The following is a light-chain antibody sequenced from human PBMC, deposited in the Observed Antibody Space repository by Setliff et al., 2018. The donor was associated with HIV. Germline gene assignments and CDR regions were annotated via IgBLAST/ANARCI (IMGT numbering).Light chain of an antibody. V-gene: IGLV2-14*01. CDR2: EVS. CDR1: SSDVGGYNF. Sequence: QSVLTQPASVSGSPGQSITTSCTGTSSDVGGYNFVSWYQQHPGKAPKLIIYEVSNRPSGVSNRFSGSKSGNTASLTISGLQAEDEADYYCISYTSRITWIFGGGTKVTVL. J-gene: IGLJ2*01. CDR3: ISYTSRITWI.